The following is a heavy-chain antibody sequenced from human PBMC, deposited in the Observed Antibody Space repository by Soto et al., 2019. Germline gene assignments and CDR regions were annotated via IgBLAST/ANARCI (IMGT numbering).Heavy chain of an antibody. CDR2: IYYSGST. V-gene: IGHV4-31*03. D-gene: IGHD3-22*01. J-gene: IGHJ5*02. Sequence: QVQLQESGPGLVKPSQTLSLTCTVSVASISSGGYYWSWIRQHPGEGLEWIGYIYYSGSTSYNPSLKSRVTISVDTSKNQFSLKLISVTDADTAVYYCARESKYDTSGYPPWFAPWGQGTLVTVSS. CDR3: ARESKYDTSGYPPWFAP. CDR1: VASISSGGYY.